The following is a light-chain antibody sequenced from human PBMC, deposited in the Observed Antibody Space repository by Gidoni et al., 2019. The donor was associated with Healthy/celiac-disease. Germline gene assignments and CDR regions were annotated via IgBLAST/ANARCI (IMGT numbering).Light chain of an antibody. CDR3: QQYNNWPLT. CDR2: GAS. Sequence: EIVLTQSPATLSVSPGERATPSCRANKSVSSNLAWYQQKPGQAPRLLIYGASTRATGIPARFSGSGSGTEFTLTISSLQSEDFAVYYCQQYNNWPLTFGGXTKVEIK. CDR1: KSVSSN. J-gene: IGKJ4*01. V-gene: IGKV3-15*01.